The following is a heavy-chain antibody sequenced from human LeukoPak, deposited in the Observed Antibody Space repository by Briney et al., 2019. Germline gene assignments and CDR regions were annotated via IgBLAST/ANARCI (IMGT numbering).Heavy chain of an antibody. J-gene: IGHJ3*02. CDR1: GFTFSSYW. CDR2: ST. CDR3: TRRAAALDAFDI. D-gene: IGHD6-13*01. V-gene: IGHV3-74*01. Sequence: GGSLRLSCAASGFTFSSYWMHWVRQAPGKGLVWVSRSTTYADSVKGRFTISRDNAKNTLYLQMNSLRAEDTAVYYCTRRAAALDAFDIWGQGTMVTVSS.